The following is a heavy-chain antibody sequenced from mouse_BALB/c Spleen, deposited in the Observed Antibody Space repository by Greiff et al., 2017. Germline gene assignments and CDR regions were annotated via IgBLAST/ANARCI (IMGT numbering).Heavy chain of an antibody. Sequence: DVKLVESGPGLVKPSQTLSLTCSVTGDSITSGYWNWIRKFPGNKLEYMGYISYSGSTYYNPSLKSRISITRDTSKNQYYLQLNSVTTEDTATYYCASAYYGNYEDWYFDVWGAGTTVTVSS. CDR3: ASAYYGNYEDWYFDV. V-gene: IGHV3-8*02. CDR2: ISYSGST. CDR1: GDSITSGY. D-gene: IGHD2-1*01. J-gene: IGHJ1*01.